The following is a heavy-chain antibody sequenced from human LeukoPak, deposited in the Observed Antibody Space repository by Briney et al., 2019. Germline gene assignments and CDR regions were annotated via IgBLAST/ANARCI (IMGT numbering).Heavy chain of an antibody. CDR2: MNPNSGNT. CDR3: AKVSDYYCYYGLDV. CDR1: GYTFTSYD. J-gene: IGHJ6*02. V-gene: IGHV1-8*01. Sequence: GASVKVSCKASGYTFTSYDINWVRQATGQGLEWMGWMNPNSGNTGYAQKFQGRVTMTRNTSISTAYMELSSLRSEDTAVYYCAKVSDYYCYYGLDVWGQGTTVTVSS. D-gene: IGHD2/OR15-2a*01.